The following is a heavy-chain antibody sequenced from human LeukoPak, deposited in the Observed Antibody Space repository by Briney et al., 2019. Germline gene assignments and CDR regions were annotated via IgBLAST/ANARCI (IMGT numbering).Heavy chain of an antibody. Sequence: GGSLRLSCVASAFTFNNYWMHWVRQAPGKGLEWVSGISWNSGSIGYADSVKGRFTISRDNAKNSLYLQMNSLRAEDTALYYCAKDYYYDSSGYLYYFDYWGQGTLVTVSS. CDR3: AKDYYYDSSGYLYYFDY. V-gene: IGHV3-9*01. D-gene: IGHD3-22*01. J-gene: IGHJ4*02. CDR2: ISWNSGSI. CDR1: AFTFNNYW.